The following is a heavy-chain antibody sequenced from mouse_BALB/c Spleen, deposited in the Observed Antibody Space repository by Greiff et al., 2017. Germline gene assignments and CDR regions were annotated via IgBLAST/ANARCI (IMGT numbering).Heavy chain of an antibody. CDR3: ARRGGSSYPYAMDY. V-gene: IGHV5-4*02. CDR2: ISDGGSYT. Sequence: EVQLVESGGGLVKPGGSLKLSCAASGFTFSDYYMYWVRQTPEKRLEWVATISDGGSYTYYPDSVKGRFTISRDNAKNTLYLQMSSLKSEDTALYYCARRGGSSYPYAMDYWGQGTSVTVSS. J-gene: IGHJ4*01. CDR1: GFTFSDYY. D-gene: IGHD1-1*01.